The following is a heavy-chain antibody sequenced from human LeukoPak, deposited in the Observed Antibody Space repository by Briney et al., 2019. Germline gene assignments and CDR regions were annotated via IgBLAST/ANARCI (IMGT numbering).Heavy chain of an antibody. D-gene: IGHD6-19*01. CDR3: ATKQWLAPPPDS. J-gene: IGHJ4*02. CDR1: GFTFSKYW. V-gene: IGHV3-74*01. Sequence: GGSLRFSCAASGFTFSKYWMLWVRQAPGKGLESVSRINTDGTVTTYADSVKGRFTVSRDNADNTMFPQMNSVRDEDTAVYYCATKQWLAPPPDSWGQGTPVTVSS. CDR2: INTDGTVT.